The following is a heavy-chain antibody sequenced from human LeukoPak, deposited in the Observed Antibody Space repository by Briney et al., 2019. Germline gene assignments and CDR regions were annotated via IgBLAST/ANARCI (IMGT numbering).Heavy chain of an antibody. V-gene: IGHV1-69*05. D-gene: IGHD3-22*01. CDR3: ARPPSYYDSSGSDAFDI. J-gene: IGHJ3*02. CDR1: GGTFSSYA. CDR2: IIPIFGTA. Sequence: GASVKVSCKASGGTFSSYAISWVRQAPGQGLEWMGRIIPIFGTANYAQKFQGRVTITTDESTSTAYMELSSLRSEDTAVYYCARPPSYYDSSGSDAFDIWGQGTMVTVS.